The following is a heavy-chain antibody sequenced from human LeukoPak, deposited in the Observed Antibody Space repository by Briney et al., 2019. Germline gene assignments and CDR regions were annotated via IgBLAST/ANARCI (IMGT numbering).Heavy chain of an antibody. CDR3: ARGMEWSQEYFDY. J-gene: IGHJ4*02. V-gene: IGHV4-59*01. Sequence: SETLSLTCTVSGGSISSYYWSWIRQPPGKGLEWIGYIYYSGSTNYNPSLKSRVTISVDTSKNQFSLKLSSVTAADTAVYYCARGMEWSQEYFDYWGQGTLVTVSS. CDR1: GGSISSYY. CDR2: IYYSGST. D-gene: IGHD3-3*01.